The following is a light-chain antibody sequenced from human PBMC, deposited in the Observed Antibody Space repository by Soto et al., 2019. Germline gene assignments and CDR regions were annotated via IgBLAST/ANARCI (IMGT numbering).Light chain of an antibody. Sequence: EIVLTQSPGTLSLSPGERATLSCRTTQRISTAFLAWYQQKPGQAPRLLIYGTSNRATGIPDRFSASGSGIDFTLTISRLEPEDFAVYYCPQYSHSRWTFGQGTKVEIK. CDR3: PQYSHSRWT. J-gene: IGKJ1*01. V-gene: IGKV3-20*01. CDR2: GTS. CDR1: QRISTAF.